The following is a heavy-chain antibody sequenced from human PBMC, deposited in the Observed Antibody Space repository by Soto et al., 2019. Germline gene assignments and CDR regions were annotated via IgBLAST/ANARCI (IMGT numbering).Heavy chain of an antibody. CDR1: GYTFTSYG. J-gene: IGHJ4*02. D-gene: IGHD5-12*01. CDR2: ISTYTGNT. CDR3: ASGQANTNTGFDYLDY. V-gene: IGHV1-18*01. Sequence: QVQLVQSGAEVKKPGASVKVSCKASGYTFTSYGITWVRQAPGQGLEWMGWISTYTGNTNHAQKLQGRVTMTTDTSTSTAFMEVRSLTSDDTAVYYCASGQANTNTGFDYLDYWGQGTLVTVSS.